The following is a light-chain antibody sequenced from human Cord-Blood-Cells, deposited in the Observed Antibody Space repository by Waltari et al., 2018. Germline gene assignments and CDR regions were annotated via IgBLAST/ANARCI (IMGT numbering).Light chain of an antibody. CDR2: DVS. V-gene: IGLV2-14*01. Sequence: QSALTQPASVSGSPGPSITFSCTGTSSDVGGYNYASWYQQHPGKAPKLMIYDVSNRPSGVSNRFSGSKSGNTASLTISGLQAEDEADYYCSSYTSSSTWVFGGGTKLTVL. CDR3: SSYTSSSTWV. CDR1: SSDVGGYNY. J-gene: IGLJ3*02.